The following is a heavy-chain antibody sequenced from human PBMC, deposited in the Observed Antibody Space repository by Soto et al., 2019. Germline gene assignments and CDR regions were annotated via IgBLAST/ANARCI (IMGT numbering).Heavy chain of an antibody. V-gene: IGHV3-13*01. Sequence: HPGGSLRLSCAVSGFTFSSYDMHWVRQVTGKGLEWVSAIGTAGDTYYPGSVKGRITISRENAKNSLYLQMNSLRAGDTAVYYCARANAGLYYFDYWGQGTLVTVSS. D-gene: IGHD6-13*01. J-gene: IGHJ4*02. CDR3: ARANAGLYYFDY. CDR2: IGTAGDT. CDR1: GFTFSSYD.